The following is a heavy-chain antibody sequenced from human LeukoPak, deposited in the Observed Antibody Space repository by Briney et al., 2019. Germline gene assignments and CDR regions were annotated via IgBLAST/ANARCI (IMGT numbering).Heavy chain of an antibody. D-gene: IGHD3-3*01. J-gene: IGHJ3*02. CDR1: GGSISSYY. CDR2: IYYSGST. V-gene: IGHV4-59*01. CDR3: ARASDYDFWSGYSNAFDI. Sequence: PSETLSLTCTVSGGSISSYYWSWIRQPPGKGLEWIGYIYYSGSTNYNPSLKSRVTISVDTSKNQFSLKLSSVTAADTAVYYCARASDYDFWSGYSNAFDIWGQGTMVTVSS.